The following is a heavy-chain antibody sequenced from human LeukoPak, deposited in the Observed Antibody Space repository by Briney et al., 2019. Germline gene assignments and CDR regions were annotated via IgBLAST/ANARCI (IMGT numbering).Heavy chain of an antibody. CDR2: ISAYNGNT. CDR3: ARVQDTYYYDSSGYYPLDY. J-gene: IGHJ4*02. CDR1: GYTFTSYG. Sequence: EASVKVSCKASGYTFTSYGISWVRQAPGQGLEWMGWISAYNGNTNYAQKLQGRVTMTTDTSTSTAYMELRSLRSDDTAVYYCARVQDTYYYDSSGYYPLDYWGQGTLVTVSS. V-gene: IGHV1-18*01. D-gene: IGHD3-22*01.